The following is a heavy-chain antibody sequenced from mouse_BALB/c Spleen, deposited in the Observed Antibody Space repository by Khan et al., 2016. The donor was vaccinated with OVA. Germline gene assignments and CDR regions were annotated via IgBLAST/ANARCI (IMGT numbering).Heavy chain of an antibody. V-gene: IGHV5-17*02. J-gene: IGHJ3*01. CDR3: VRDYYGSSYVAY. CDR2: ISSGSSTI. Sequence: EVELVESGGGLVQPGGSRKLSCAASGFTFSSFGMHWFRQAPEKGLEWVAYISSGSSTIYYADTVKGRFTISRDNPKNTLFLQMTRLRSEDTAMYYCVRDYYGSSYVAYWGQGTLVTVSA. CDR1: GFTFSSFG. D-gene: IGHD1-1*01.